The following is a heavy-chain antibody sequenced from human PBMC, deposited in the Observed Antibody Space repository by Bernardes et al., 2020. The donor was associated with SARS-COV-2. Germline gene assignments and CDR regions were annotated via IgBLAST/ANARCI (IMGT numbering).Heavy chain of an antibody. CDR3: ARGNSGSPWAY. CDR1: GGSISGYY. D-gene: IGHD1-26*01. V-gene: IGHV4-59*01. J-gene: IGHJ4*02. Sequence: SETLSLTCTVSGGSISGYYWSWIRQSPGKGLEWIGYIYYSGITNYNPSLKSRVTISLDTSKNQFSLKLSFVTAADTAVYYCARGNSGSPWAYWGQGMLVTVSS. CDR2: IYYSGIT.